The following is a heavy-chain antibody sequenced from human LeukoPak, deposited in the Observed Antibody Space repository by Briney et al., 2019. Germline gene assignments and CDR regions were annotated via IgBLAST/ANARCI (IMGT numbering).Heavy chain of an antibody. CDR3: ARQNYYDSSGHVDY. Sequence: GASLKISCQGSGSSFTTYWIGWVRQVPGKGLEWMGIIYPGDSDTRYSPSFEGQVTISADKSISTAYLQWSSLKASDTAMYYCARQNYYDSSGHVDYWGQGTLVTVSS. CDR1: GSSFTTYW. J-gene: IGHJ4*02. CDR2: IYPGDSDT. V-gene: IGHV5-51*01. D-gene: IGHD3-22*01.